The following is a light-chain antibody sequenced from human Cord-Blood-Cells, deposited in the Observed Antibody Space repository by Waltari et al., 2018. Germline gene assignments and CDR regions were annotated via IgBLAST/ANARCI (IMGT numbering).Light chain of an antibody. Sequence: QSSLTQPPSASGSPGQSVTISCTRTSSDVGGYTYAPWYQQHPGKAPKLMIYEVSKRPSGVPDRFSGSKSGNTASLTVSGLQAEDEADYYCSSYAGSNNWVFGGGTKLTVL. CDR1: SSDVGGYTY. J-gene: IGLJ3*02. CDR2: EVS. V-gene: IGLV2-8*01. CDR3: SSYAGSNNWV.